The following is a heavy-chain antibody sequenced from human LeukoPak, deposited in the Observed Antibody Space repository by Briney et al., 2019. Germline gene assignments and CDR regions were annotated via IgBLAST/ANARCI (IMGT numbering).Heavy chain of an antibody. CDR1: GFTFSSYS. CDR3: ARDSIAARGFVY. CDR2: ISSSSSTI. D-gene: IGHD6-6*01. Sequence: GGSLRLTCAASGFTFSSYSMNWVRQAPGKGLEWVSYISSSSSTIYYADSVKGRFTISRDNAKNSLYLPMNSLRAEDTAVYYCARDSIAARGFVYWGQGTLVTVSS. J-gene: IGHJ4*02. V-gene: IGHV3-48*04.